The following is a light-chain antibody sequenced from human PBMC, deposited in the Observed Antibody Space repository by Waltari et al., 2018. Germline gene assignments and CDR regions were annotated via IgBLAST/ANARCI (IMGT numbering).Light chain of an antibody. V-gene: IGKV3-15*01. Sequence: VMTQSPATLSVSTGERATLSCRASQSVSRNLDWYQQKPGQAPRLLIYGAYTRGTGIPARFSGSGSGTEFSLTISSLQSEDFAVYYCQQYISWPWTFGQGTKVEIK. CDR3: QQYISWPWT. CDR2: GAY. J-gene: IGKJ1*01. CDR1: QSVSRN.